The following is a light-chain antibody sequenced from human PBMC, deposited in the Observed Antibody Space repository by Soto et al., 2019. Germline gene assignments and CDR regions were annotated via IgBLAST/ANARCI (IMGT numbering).Light chain of an antibody. CDR3: SSYTSSSTLEV. J-gene: IGLJ1*01. CDR1: ISDVVGYNY. V-gene: IGLV2-14*01. Sequence: QALLNQPASVSGSRGQSIPISCTGTISDVVGYNYVSWYQQHPGKAPKLMIYEVSNRPSGVSNRFSGSKSGNTASLTISGLQAEDEADYYGSSYTSSSTLEVFGAGTKVTVL. CDR2: EVS.